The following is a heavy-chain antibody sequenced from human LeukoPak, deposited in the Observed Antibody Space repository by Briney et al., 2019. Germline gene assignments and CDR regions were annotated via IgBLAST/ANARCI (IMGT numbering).Heavy chain of an antibody. CDR1: GFTFNNYG. J-gene: IGHJ4*02. V-gene: IGHV3-30*03. CDR2: ISNDGSKK. Sequence: GSLRLSCAASGFTFNNYGMHWVRQASGKGLECVALISNDGSKKYYAGSAKGRFTISRDNSRNTVFLEMNSLRGDDTAVYFCARDWGRGDSKYLDFWGQGILVTVSS. D-gene: IGHD4-17*01. CDR3: ARDWGRGDSKYLDF.